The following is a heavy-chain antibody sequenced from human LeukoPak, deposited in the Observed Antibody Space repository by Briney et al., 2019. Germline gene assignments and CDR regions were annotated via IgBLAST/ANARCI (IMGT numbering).Heavy chain of an antibody. V-gene: IGHV3-48*03. CDR1: GFTFSSYE. D-gene: IGHD3-10*01. CDR3: ARDGAGGAVDY. CDR2: ISSSGRTI. Sequence: GGSLRLSCAASGFTFSSYEMNWVRQAPGKGLEWISYISSSGRTIKYADFVKGRFTISRDNAKNSLYLQMNSLRAEDTAVYYCARDGAGGAVDYWGQGTLVTVSS. J-gene: IGHJ4*02.